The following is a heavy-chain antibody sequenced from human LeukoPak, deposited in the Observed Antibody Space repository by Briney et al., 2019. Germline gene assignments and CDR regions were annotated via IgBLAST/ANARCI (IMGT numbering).Heavy chain of an antibody. CDR2: ISHSGST. CDR3: ARVGTSSSSYYYYYMDV. Sequence: SETLSLTCAVYGGSYSGYYWSWIRQPPGKGLEWIGEISHSGSTNYNPSLKSRVTISVDTSKNQFSLKLSSVTAADTAVYYCARVGTSSSSYYYYYMDVWGKGTTVTASS. CDR1: GGSYSGYY. D-gene: IGHD6-6*01. V-gene: IGHV4-34*01. J-gene: IGHJ6*03.